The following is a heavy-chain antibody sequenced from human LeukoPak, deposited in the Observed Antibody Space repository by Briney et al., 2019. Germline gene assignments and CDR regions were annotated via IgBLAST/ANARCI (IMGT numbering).Heavy chain of an antibody. CDR3: ARGGYDPHFDY. D-gene: IGHD5-12*01. Sequence: SETLSLTCTVSGGSISSYYWSWIRQPPGKGLEWIGYIYSSGSTNYNPSLKSRVTMSVDTSKNQFSLKPSSVTAADTAVYYCARGGYDPHFDYWGQGTLVTVSS. J-gene: IGHJ4*02. CDR2: IYSSGST. CDR1: GGSISSYY. V-gene: IGHV4-4*09.